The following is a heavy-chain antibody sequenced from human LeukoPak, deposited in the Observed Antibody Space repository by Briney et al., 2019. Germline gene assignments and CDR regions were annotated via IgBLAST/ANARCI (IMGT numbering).Heavy chain of an antibody. CDR3: VRSPYYYYHMDV. Sequence: SETLSLTCAVSGYSITSGYYWGWIRQPPGKGLEWIGTTYHSGSTYYNPSLKSRVIVSVDTSKNQFSLKLSSVTAADTAVYYCVRSPYYYYHMDVWGKGTSVTVSS. CDR2: TYHSGST. CDR1: GYSITSGYY. V-gene: IGHV4-38-2*01. J-gene: IGHJ6*03.